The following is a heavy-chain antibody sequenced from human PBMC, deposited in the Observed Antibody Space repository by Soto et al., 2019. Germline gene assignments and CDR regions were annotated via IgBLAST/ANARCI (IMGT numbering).Heavy chain of an antibody. CDR1: GGSFSGYY. V-gene: IGHV4-34*01. CDR3: ARIAARPPSVDY. CDR2: INHSGST. J-gene: IGHJ4*02. Sequence: SETLSLTCAVYGGSFSGYYWSWIRQPPGKGLEWIGEINHSGSTNYNPSLKSRVTISVDTSKNQFSLKLSSVTAADTAVYYCARIAARPPSVDYWGRGTLVTVSS. D-gene: IGHD6-6*01.